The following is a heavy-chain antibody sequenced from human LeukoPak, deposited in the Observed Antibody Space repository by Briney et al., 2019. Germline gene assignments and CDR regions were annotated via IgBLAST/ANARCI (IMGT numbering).Heavy chain of an antibody. CDR1: GGSISNNW. CDR2: ISQSART. V-gene: IGHV4-4*02. D-gene: IGHD3-22*01. J-gene: IGHJ1*01. CDR3: AGVRLGSSGFSEYFEH. Sequence: SGTLSLTCAVTGGSISNNWWTWVRQPPGKGLEWIGEISQSARTNYNPSLKSRVTMSIDKSRNQFSLRMSSVTAADTAVYYCAGVRLGSSGFSEYFEHWGQGTLVTVSS.